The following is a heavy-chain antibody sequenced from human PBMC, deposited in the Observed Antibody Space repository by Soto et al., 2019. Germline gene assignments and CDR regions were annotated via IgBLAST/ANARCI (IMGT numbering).Heavy chain of an antibody. CDR2: IYSGGST. J-gene: IGHJ6*02. CDR1: GFTVSSNY. V-gene: IGHV3-66*01. D-gene: IGHD3-3*01. Sequence: GGSLRLSCAASGFTVSSNYMSWVRQAPGKGLEWVSVIYSGGSTYYADSVKGRFTISRDNSKNTLYLQMNSLRAEDTAVYYCAKDGRDYDFWSGYYYYYYGMDVWGQGTTVTVS. CDR3: AKDGRDYDFWSGYYYYYYGMDV.